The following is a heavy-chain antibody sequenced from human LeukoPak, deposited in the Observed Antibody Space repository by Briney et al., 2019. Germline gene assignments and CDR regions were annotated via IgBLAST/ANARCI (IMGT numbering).Heavy chain of an antibody. D-gene: IGHD3-10*01. CDR1: GGTFSTYA. CDR3: ASVYARGGEISGSYYYY. Sequence: SVKVSCKASGGTFSTYAVNWVRQAPGQGLEWMGGIIPLFGTANYAQKSQGRVTITTDESTSTAYMELSSLRSEDTAIYYCASVYARGGEISGSYYYYWGQGTLVTVFS. J-gene: IGHJ4*02. CDR2: IIPLFGTA. V-gene: IGHV1-69*05.